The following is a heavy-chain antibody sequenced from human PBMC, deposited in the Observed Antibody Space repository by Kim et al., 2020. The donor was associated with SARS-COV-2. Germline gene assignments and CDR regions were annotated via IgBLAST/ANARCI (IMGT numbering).Heavy chain of an antibody. J-gene: IGHJ4*02. CDR2: IKSDGSTT. Sequence: GGSLRLSCAASGFTFSSYWMHWVRQAPGKGLVWVSRIKSDGSTTSYADSVKGRFTISRDNAKNTLYLQMNSLRAEDTSIYYCARGGPAVGATTPPFDYWGQGTLVTVSS. CDR3: ARGGPAVGATTPPFDY. D-gene: IGHD1-26*01. V-gene: IGHV3-74*01. CDR1: GFTFSSYW.